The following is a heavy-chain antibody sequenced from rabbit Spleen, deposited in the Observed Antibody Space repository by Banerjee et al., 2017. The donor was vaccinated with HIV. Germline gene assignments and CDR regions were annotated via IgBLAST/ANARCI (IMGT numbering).Heavy chain of an antibody. J-gene: IGHJ4*01. V-gene: IGHV1S45*01. CDR2: IYTGSSGST. CDR1: GFSCSSGLY. D-gene: IGHD1-1*01. Sequence: QAQLVESGGGLVQPEGSLTLTCTASGFSCSSGLYMGWVRQAPGKGLEWSACIYTGSSGSTYYASWAKGRFTISKTSSTVTLQMTSMTAADTATYFCARDLVAVIGWNFNLWGPGTLVTVS. CDR3: ARDLVAVIGWNFNL.